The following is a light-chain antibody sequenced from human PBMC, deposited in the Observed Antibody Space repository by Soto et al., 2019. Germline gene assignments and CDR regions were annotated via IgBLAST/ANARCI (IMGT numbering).Light chain of an antibody. Sequence: DIQMTQSPSSLSASVGDRVTITCQASQDIINDLNWYQQQAGKAPRLLIYDVFNLETGVPSRFSGSGSGTEFTLTISSLQVEDIATYYCQHYDNLMVTFGGGTKVEIK. V-gene: IGKV1-33*01. CDR1: QDIIND. CDR3: QHYDNLMVT. CDR2: DVF. J-gene: IGKJ4*01.